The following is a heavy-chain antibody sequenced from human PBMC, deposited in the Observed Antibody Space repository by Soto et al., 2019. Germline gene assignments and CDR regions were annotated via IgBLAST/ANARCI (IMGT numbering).Heavy chain of an antibody. CDR3: AREDILGARSFDY. Sequence: LRLSCAASGFTFSSYSVNWVRQAPGKGLEWVSYISSGSKTIFYADSVKGRFTVSRDNAKNSQYLQMNSLRDEDTAVYYCAREDILGARSFDYWGQGTLVTVSS. D-gene: IGHD1-26*01. CDR1: GFTFSSYS. CDR2: ISSGSKTI. V-gene: IGHV3-48*02. J-gene: IGHJ4*02.